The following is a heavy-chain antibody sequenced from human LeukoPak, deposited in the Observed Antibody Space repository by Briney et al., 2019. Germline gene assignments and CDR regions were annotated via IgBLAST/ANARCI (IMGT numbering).Heavy chain of an antibody. D-gene: IGHD6-13*01. CDR3: ARAIGELQLVPGYYFDY. CDR1: GYTFTGYY. CDR2: INPNSGGT. V-gene: IGHV1-2*02. J-gene: IGHJ4*02. Sequence: ASVKVSCKASGYTFTGYYMHWVRQAPGQGLEWMGWINPNSGGTNYAQKFQGRVTMTGDTSISTAYMELSRLRSDDTAVFYCARAIGELQLVPGYYFDYWGQGTLVTVSS.